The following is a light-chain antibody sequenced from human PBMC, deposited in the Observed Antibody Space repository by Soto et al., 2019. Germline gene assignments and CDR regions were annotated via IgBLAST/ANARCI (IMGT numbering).Light chain of an antibody. V-gene: IGKV3-20*01. CDR3: QQYAKSPLT. J-gene: IGKJ4*01. CDR2: GAL. CDR1: QTVSSRF. Sequence: EIVLTQTPGTLSLSPGERVTLSCRAMQTVSSRFLAWYQQNPGQAPRLLIYGALSRATGIPDRFSGSGSGTDFNLTISRLEPEDFALYYCQQYAKSPLTFGGGTKVEIK.